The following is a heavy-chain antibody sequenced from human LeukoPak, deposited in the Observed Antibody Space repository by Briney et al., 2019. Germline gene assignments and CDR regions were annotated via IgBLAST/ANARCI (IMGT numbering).Heavy chain of an antibody. V-gene: IGHV4-39*01. CDR1: GGSIRSNSYY. D-gene: IGHD3-22*01. Sequence: NPSETLSLTCTVSGGSIRSNSYYWGWIRQPPGKGLEWIGTIYYSGRTYYSPSLKSRVTMSVDPSNNQFSLNLRSVTAADTALYYCARQRYYDGSGYLEWGQGTLLSVSS. CDR3: ARQRYYDGSGYLE. J-gene: IGHJ1*01. CDR2: IYYSGRT.